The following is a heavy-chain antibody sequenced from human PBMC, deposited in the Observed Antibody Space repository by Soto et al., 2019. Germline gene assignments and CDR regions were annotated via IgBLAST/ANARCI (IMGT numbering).Heavy chain of an antibody. Sequence: GESLKSSCKGSGYSFTSYWISWVRQMPGKGLEWMGRIDPSDSYTNYRPSFQGHVTISADKSISTAYLQWSSLKALDTAMYYCARQPPMVRGVILRGYYYYGMDVWGHGTTVTVSS. V-gene: IGHV5-10-1*01. CDR1: GYSFTSYW. D-gene: IGHD3-10*01. CDR2: IDPSDSYT. J-gene: IGHJ6*02. CDR3: ARQPPMVRGVILRGYYYYGMDV.